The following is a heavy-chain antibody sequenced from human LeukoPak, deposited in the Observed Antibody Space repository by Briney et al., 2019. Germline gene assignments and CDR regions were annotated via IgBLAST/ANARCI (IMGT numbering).Heavy chain of an antibody. CDR3: ARENYPGSLDAFDI. V-gene: IGHV3-30*03. J-gene: IGHJ3*02. CDR2: ISYDGSNK. Sequence: GRSLRLSCAASGFTFSSYGMHWVRQAPGKGLEWVAVISYDGSNKYYADSVKGRFTISRDNSKNTLYLQMNSLRAEDTAVYYCARENYPGSLDAFDIWGQGTMVTVSS. D-gene: IGHD1-26*01. CDR1: GFTFSSYG.